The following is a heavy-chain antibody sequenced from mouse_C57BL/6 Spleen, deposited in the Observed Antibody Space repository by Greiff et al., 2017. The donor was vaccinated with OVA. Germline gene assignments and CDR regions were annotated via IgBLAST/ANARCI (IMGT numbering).Heavy chain of an antibody. D-gene: IGHD1-1*01. CDR3: ARGGTVVATGYFDY. Sequence: EVQLQQSGPELVKPGASVKISCKASGYSFTGYYMNWVKQSPEKSLEWIGAINPSTGGTTYNQKFKAKATLTVDKSSSTAYMQLKSLTSDDSAVYYCARGGTVVATGYFDYWGQGTTLTVSS. CDR1: GYSFTGYY. V-gene: IGHV1-42*01. CDR2: INPSTGGT. J-gene: IGHJ2*01.